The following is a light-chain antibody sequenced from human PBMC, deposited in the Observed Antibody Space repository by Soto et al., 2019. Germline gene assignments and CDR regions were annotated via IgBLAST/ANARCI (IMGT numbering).Light chain of an antibody. CDR3: QQYNTWRSIT. CDR1: QNIGNK. Sequence: EIVMTQSPATLSVSPGGRAPLSCRARQNIGNKLAWYQHKPGQAPRVLIYDTSTRAAGIPARFSGSGSETNFTLTIITLQSEDFAVYYCQQYNTWRSITFGQGTRLEIK. CDR2: DTS. J-gene: IGKJ5*01. V-gene: IGKV3-15*01.